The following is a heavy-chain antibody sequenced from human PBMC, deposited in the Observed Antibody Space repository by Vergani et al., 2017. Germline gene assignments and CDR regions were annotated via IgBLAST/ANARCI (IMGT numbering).Heavy chain of an antibody. J-gene: IGHJ4*02. CDR3: ARSEWELLGVFDY. CDR1: GFTFSSYW. D-gene: IGHD1-26*01. CDR2: IKQDGSEK. V-gene: IGHV3-7*03. Sequence: EVQLVESGGGLVQPGGSLRLSCAASGFTFSSYWMHWVRQAPGKGLVWVANIKQDGSEKYYVDSVKGRFTISRDNAKNSLYLQMNSLRAEDTAVYYCARSEWELLGVFDYWGQGTLVTVSS.